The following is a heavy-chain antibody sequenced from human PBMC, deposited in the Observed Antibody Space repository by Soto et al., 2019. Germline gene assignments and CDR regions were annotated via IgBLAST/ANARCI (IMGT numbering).Heavy chain of an antibody. J-gene: IGHJ5*02. CDR3: AHSLTGYYYDSSGSNWFDP. D-gene: IGHD3-22*01. V-gene: IGHV2-5*02. CDR2: IYWDDDK. CDR1: GFSLSTSGVG. Sequence: QITLKESGPTLVKPTQTLTLTCTFSGFSLSTSGVGVGWIRQPPGKALEWLALIYWDDDKRYSPSLKSRLTINKDTSKNQLVLTMTNMDPVDTATYSCAHSLTGYYYDSSGSNWFDPWGQGTLVTVSS.